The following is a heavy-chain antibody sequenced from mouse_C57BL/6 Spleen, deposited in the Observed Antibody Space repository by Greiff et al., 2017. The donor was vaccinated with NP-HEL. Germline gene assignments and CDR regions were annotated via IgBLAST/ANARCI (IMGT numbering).Heavy chain of an antibody. V-gene: IGHV14-2*01. J-gene: IGHJ2*01. D-gene: IGHD1-1*01. CDR3: AREYYGSSHYFDY. Sequence: VQLQQSGAELVKPGASVKLSCTASGFNIKDYYMHWVKQRTEQGLGWIGRIDPEDGETKYVRKFKGKATITADTSSNTAYLQLSSLTSEDTAVYYCAREYYGSSHYFDYWGQGTTLTVSS. CDR2: IDPEDGET. CDR1: GFNIKDYY.